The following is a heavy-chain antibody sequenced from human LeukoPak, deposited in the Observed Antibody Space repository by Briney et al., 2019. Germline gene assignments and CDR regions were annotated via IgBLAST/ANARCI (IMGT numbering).Heavy chain of an antibody. J-gene: IGHJ6*02. CDR1: GFTFGSYG. CDR2: IKGSGDST. CDR3: AKGEVVPAAIYGMDV. Sequence: GGSLRLSCAASGFTFGSYGMHWVRQAPGKGPEWVSLIKGSGDSTYYADSVRGRFTISRDNSKNTLYLQMNSLRGEDTAVYYCAKGEVVPAAIYGMDVWGQGTTVTVS. V-gene: IGHV3-23*01. D-gene: IGHD2-2*02.